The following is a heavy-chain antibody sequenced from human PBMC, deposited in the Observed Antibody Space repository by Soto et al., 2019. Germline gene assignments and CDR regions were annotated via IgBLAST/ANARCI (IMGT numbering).Heavy chain of an antibody. J-gene: IGHJ4*02. CDR1: GGSISSSNW. V-gene: IGHV4-4*02. CDR2: IYHSGST. D-gene: IGHD3-3*02. Sequence: SETLSLTCAVSGGSISSSNWWSWVRQPPGKGLEWIGEIYHSGSTNYNPSLQSRVTISVDKSKNQFSLKMSSVTAADTAAYYCARSSMAVVPEYWGQGTLVTVSS. CDR3: ARSSMAVVPEY.